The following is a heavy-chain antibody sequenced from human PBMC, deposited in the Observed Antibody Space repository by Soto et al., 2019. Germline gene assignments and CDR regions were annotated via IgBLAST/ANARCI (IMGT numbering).Heavy chain of an antibody. D-gene: IGHD5-12*01. CDR3: ASDHGGYGTIDY. Sequence: QVRLVQSGPEVKKPEASVKVSCKASGYTFSSSAISWVRQAPGQGPEWMGWISSSGVTNYAQNFQGRVTLTVDSSTTTAYMEVSSLSSADTAIYYCASDHGGYGTIDYWGQGTLITVSS. V-gene: IGHV1-18*04. CDR1: GYTFSSSA. CDR2: ISSSGVT. J-gene: IGHJ4*02.